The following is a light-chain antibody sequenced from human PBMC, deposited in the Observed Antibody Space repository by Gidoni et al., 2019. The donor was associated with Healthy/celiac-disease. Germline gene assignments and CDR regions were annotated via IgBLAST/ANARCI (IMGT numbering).Light chain of an antibody. Sequence: IVLTQSPATLSLSPVETATLSCSASQTVSSYLAWYQQKPGQAPRLLIDDASNRATGIPARFSGSVSGTDFTLTISSLEPEDFAGYYCQQRSNWPPWMFGQGTKVEIK. J-gene: IGKJ1*01. V-gene: IGKV3-11*01. CDR2: DAS. CDR3: QQRSNWPPWM. CDR1: QTVSSY.